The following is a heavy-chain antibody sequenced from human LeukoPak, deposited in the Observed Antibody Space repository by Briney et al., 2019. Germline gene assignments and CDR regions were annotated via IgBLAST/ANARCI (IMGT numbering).Heavy chain of an antibody. CDR2: IFPIFGTA. J-gene: IGHJ3*02. D-gene: IGHD2-15*01. CDR3: ARALGYCSVGSCPTAFDI. CDR1: GGTFSSYA. V-gene: IGHV1-69*06. Sequence: SVKLSCKASGGTFSSYAIRWVRQAPGQGLEWMGGIFPIFGTANYAQKFQGRVTITADKSTSTAYMELSSLRSEDTAVYYCARALGYCSVGSCPTAFDIWGQGTMVTVSS.